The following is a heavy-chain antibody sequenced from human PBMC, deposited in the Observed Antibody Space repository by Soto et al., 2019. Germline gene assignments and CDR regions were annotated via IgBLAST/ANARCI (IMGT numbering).Heavy chain of an antibody. D-gene: IGHD3-10*01. J-gene: IGHJ5*02. V-gene: IGHV4-39*02. CDR1: GGSIISRDYY. Sequence: QVPLQEPGPGMVKTSETLALTCSVSGGSIISRDYYWVGVRRAPGRGPQWLGNIFYNGRTDYNPSLQRRVTVSADTSKNRFFLKVASVTVADTAIYSCAREKMSADYQSDCFDPWGRGTMVTVSS. CDR2: IFYNGRT. CDR3: AREKMSADYQSDCFDP.